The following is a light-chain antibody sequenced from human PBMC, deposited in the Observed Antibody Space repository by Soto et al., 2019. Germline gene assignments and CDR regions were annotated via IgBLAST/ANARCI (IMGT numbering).Light chain of an antibody. CDR2: DVS. V-gene: IGLV2-14*01. Sequence: QSALTQPASVSGSPGQSITISCSGSSSDVGMYNYGSWYQNHPGKAPKLLIYDVSDRPSGVSDRCSGSKSGNTASLTISGLRAEDEADYVCNSYTVSRTLDFGEGTKRSVL. J-gene: IGLJ2*01. CDR1: SSDVGMYNY. CDR3: NSYTVSRTLD.